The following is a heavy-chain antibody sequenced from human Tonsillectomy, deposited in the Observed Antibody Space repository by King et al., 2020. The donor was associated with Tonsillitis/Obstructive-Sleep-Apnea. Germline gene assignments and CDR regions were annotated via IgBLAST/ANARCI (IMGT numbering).Heavy chain of an antibody. D-gene: IGHD2-2*01. V-gene: IGHV3-15*01. J-gene: IGHJ4*02. Sequence: VQLVESGGGLVKPGGSLRLSCAASGFTFSNAWMSWVRQAPGKGLEWVGRIKSKTDGGTTDYAAPVKGRFTISRDDSKNTLYLQMNSLKTEDTAGYYCTTVVVPAAMFDYWGQGTLVTVSS. CDR1: GFTFSNAW. CDR3: TTVVVPAAMFDY. CDR2: IKSKTDGGTT.